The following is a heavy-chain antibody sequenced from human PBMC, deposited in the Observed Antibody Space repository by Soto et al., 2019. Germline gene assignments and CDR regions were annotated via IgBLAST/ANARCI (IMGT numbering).Heavy chain of an antibody. CDR3: ARSDMDDGRGYANY. CDR1: GYTFTVYY. CDR2: INPKSGGT. V-gene: IGHV1-2*02. Sequence: GASVKVSCKASGYTFTVYYMHWVRQAPGQGLEWMGWINPKSGGTMYPQKFQGRVTMTWDTSISTAYMALTRLRSDDTAVYYCARSDMDDGRGYANYWGQGTLVTVSS. D-gene: IGHD3-22*01. J-gene: IGHJ4*02.